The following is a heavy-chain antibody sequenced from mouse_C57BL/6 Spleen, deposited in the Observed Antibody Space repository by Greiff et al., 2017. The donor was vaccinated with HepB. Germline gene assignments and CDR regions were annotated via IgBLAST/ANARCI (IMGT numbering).Heavy chain of an antibody. V-gene: IGHV1-19*01. CDR2: INPYNGGT. CDR3: ARRGGYDYDEGYAMDY. CDR1: GYTFTDYY. Sequence: DVKLQESGPVLVKPGASVKMSCKASGYTFTDYYMNWVKQSHGKSLEWIGVINPYNGGTSYNQKFKGKATLTVDKSSSTAYMELNSLTSEDSAVYYCARRGGYDYDEGYAMDYWGQGTSVTVSS. D-gene: IGHD2-4*01. J-gene: IGHJ4*01.